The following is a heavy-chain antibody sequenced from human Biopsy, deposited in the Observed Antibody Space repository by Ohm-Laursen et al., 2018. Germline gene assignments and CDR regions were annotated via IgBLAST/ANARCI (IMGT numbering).Heavy chain of an antibody. D-gene: IGHD1-26*01. Sequence: ASVKVSCKVSGYAVTEFSMRWVRQAPGKGLEWMGGFAPENGKTIYAQKFQGRVTMTEDTSTDTAYMELSSLTSDDTAVYFCARGEGSSWFDPWGHGTLVTVSS. CDR3: ARGEGSSWFDP. V-gene: IGHV1-24*01. CDR1: GYAVTEFS. J-gene: IGHJ5*02. CDR2: FAPENGKT.